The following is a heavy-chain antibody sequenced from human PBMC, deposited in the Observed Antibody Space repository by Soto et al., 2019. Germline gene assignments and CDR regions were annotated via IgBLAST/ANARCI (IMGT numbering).Heavy chain of an antibody. CDR1: GGSISSGDYY. CDR3: ARVRRERGYTHGLFYX. V-gene: IGHV4-30-4*01. D-gene: IGHD5-18*01. CDR2: IYYSGST. Sequence: SETLSLTCTVSGGSISSGDYYWSWIRQPPGKGLELIGYIYYSGSTYYNPSLKSRVTISVDTSKNQLSLKLSSVTAADTAVYYCARVRRERGYTHGLFYXWGQGTLFTVSX. J-gene: IGHJ4*02.